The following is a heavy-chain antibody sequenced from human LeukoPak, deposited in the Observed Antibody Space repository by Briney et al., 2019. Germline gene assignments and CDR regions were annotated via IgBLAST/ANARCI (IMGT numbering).Heavy chain of an antibody. J-gene: IGHJ6*02. V-gene: IGHV5-51*01. Sequence: GESLKISCKGSGYSFTSYWIGWVRQMPGKGLEWMGIIYPGDSDTRYSPSFQGHVTISADKSISTAYLQWSSLKASDTAMYYCARPLNSSSWYLDYYYGMDVWGQGTTVTVSS. CDR2: IYPGDSDT. CDR3: ARPLNSSSWYLDYYYGMDV. CDR1: GYSFTSYW. D-gene: IGHD6-13*01.